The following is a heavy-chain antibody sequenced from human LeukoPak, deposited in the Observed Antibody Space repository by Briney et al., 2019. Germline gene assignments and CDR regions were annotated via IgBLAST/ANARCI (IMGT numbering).Heavy chain of an antibody. V-gene: IGHV3-72*01. CDR1: GFTLSDHY. J-gene: IGHJ4*02. Sequence: PRGSLRLSCAASGFTLSDHYMDWVRQAPGKGLEWVGRIKNKRGSYTADYAASVKGRFTLSRDDSQNSLYLQMNSLKTEDTAVYYCGRDTATALDYWGQGTLVTVSS. CDR2: IKNKRGSYTA. CDR3: GRDTATALDY. D-gene: IGHD6-13*01.